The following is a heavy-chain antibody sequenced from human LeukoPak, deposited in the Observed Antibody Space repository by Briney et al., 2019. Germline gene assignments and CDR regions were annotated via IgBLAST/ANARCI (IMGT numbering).Heavy chain of an antibody. D-gene: IGHD6-13*01. Sequence: SETLSLTCTVSGGSISSSSYYWGWIRQPPGKGLEWIGSIYYSGSTYYNPSLKSRVTISVDTSKNQFSLKLSSVTAADTAVYYCARPMKMSSSWYPYYFDYWGRGTLVTVSS. CDR1: GGSISSSSYY. V-gene: IGHV4-39*01. CDR3: ARPMKMSSSWYPYYFDY. CDR2: IYYSGST. J-gene: IGHJ4*02.